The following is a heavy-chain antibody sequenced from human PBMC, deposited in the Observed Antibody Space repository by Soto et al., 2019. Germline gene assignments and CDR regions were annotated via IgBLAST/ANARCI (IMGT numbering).Heavy chain of an antibody. J-gene: IGHJ6*02. CDR3: ARDLTAIGGYYYYGMDV. Sequence: QVQLQESGPGLVKPSQTLSLTCTVSGGSISSGGYYWSWIRQHPGKGLEWIGYIYYSGSTYYNPSLKSRVTLSVDTSKNQFSLKLSSVTAADTAVYYCARDLTAIGGYYYYGMDVWGQGTTVTVSS. D-gene: IGHD2-21*02. V-gene: IGHV4-31*03. CDR1: GGSISSGGYY. CDR2: IYYSGST.